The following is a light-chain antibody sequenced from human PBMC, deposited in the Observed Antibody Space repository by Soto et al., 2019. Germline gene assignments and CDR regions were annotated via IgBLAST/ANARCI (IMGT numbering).Light chain of an antibody. J-gene: IGKJ4*01. V-gene: IGKV3D-15*01. CDR2: GAS. Sequence: EIVMTQSPATLSVSPGDRVTFSCRASQNIDNNLAWYQQRPGQPPRLLIYGASTRANGIPARFSGSGSGTEFTLTISSLQSEDFAVYCCQQYNNWPPLTFGGGTKVEIK. CDR1: QNIDNN. CDR3: QQYNNWPPLT.